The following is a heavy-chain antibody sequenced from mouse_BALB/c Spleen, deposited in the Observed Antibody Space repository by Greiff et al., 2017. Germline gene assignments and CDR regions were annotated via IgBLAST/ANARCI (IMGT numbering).Heavy chain of an antibody. V-gene: IGHV14-4*02. J-gene: IGHJ1*01. Sequence: VQLQQSGAELVRSGASVKLSCTASGFNIKDYYMHWVKQRPEQGLEWIGWIDPENGDTEYAPKFQGKATMTADTSSNTAYLQLSSLTSEDTAVYYCNVRGNYVSWYFDGWGAGTTVTVAS. CDR1: GFNIKDYY. CDR3: NVRGNYVSWYFDG. D-gene: IGHD2-1*01. CDR2: IDPENGDT.